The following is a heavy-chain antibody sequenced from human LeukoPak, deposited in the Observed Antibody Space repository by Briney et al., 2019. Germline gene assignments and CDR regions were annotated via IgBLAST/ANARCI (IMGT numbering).Heavy chain of an antibody. Sequence: GGSLRLSCAGSGFTFSNHWMHSVRQAPGKGLVWVSRTKSDGSSTTYADSVKGRFTISRDNAKNTLYLQMSSLRPEDTAVYYCARQWSQFGELPDYWGQGTLVTVSS. CDR2: TKSDGSST. D-gene: IGHD3-10*01. CDR1: GFTFSNHW. CDR3: ARQWSQFGELPDY. V-gene: IGHV3-74*01. J-gene: IGHJ4*02.